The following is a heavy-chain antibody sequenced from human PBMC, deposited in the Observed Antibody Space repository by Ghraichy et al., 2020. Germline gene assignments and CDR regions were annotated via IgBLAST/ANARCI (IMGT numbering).Heavy chain of an antibody. V-gene: IGHV4-34*01. CDR3: ARGTPNYFGVVTRRSFDY. CDR2: INHSGST. D-gene: IGHD3-3*01. Sequence: SETLSLTCAVYGGSFSGYYWSWIRQPPGKGLEWIGEINHSGSTNYNPSLKSRVTISVDTSKNQFSLKLSSVTAADTAVYYCARGTPNYFGVVTRRSFDYWGQGTLVTISS. J-gene: IGHJ4*02. CDR1: GGSFSGYY.